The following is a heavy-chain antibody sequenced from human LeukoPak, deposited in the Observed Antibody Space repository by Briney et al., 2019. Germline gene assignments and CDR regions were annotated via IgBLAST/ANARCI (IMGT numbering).Heavy chain of an antibody. CDR3: ARGIHYGSGSYYFDY. J-gene: IGHJ4*02. CDR2: TYTSGST. V-gene: IGHV4-61*02. Sequence: PSETLSLTCVVSGCYISRDNSYWSWIRHPAGEGLEWVGRTYTSGSTNYNPSLKTRVTISVDTSKNQLSLRLSSVTAADTAVYYCARGIHYGSGSYYFDYWGQGTLVTVSS. CDR1: GCYISRDNSY. D-gene: IGHD3-10*01.